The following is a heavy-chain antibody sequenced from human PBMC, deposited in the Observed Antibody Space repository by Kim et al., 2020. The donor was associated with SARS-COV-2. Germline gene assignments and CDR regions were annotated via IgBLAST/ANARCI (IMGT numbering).Heavy chain of an antibody. V-gene: IGHV3-66*01. D-gene: IGHD6-13*01. CDR2: IYSGGST. J-gene: IGHJ4*02. Sequence: GGSLRLSCAASGFTVSSNYMSWVRQAPGKGLEWVSVIYSGGSTYYADSVKGRFTISRDNSKNTLYLQMNSLRAEDTAVYYCARDSQEGIAAAGSGGYFDYWGQGTLVTVSS. CDR1: GFTVSSNY. CDR3: ARDSQEGIAAAGSGGYFDY.